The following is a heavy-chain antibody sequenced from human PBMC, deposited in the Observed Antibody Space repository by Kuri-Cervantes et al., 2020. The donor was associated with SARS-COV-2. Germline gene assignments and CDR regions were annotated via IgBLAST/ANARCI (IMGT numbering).Heavy chain of an antibody. J-gene: IGHJ4*02. CDR1: GFTFSNAW. D-gene: IGHD3-10*01. CDR3: ARSSSLRGVPDY. CDR2: IKSKTDGGTT. Sequence: GGSLRLSCAASGFTFSNAWMSWVRQAPGKGLEWVGRIKSKTDGGTTDYAAPVKGRFTISRDDSKNTLYLQMNSLKTEDTAVYYCARSSSLRGVPDYWAQGTLVPSPQ. V-gene: IGHV3-15*01.